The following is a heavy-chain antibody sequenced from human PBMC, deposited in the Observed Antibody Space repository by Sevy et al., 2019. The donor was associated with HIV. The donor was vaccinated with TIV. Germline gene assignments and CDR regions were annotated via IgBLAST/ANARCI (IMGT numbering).Heavy chain of an antibody. CDR1: GYTFTSYA. CDR3: ARGLSGSDYWALIDVDY. V-gene: IGHV7-4-1*02. Sequence: ASVKVSCKASGYTFTSYAMNWVRQAPGQGLEWMGWINTNTGNPTYAQGFTGRFVFSLDTSVSTAYLQISSLKAEDTAVYYCARGLSGSDYWALIDVDYWGQGTLVTVSS. J-gene: IGHJ4*02. CDR2: INTNTGNP. D-gene: IGHD1-26*01.